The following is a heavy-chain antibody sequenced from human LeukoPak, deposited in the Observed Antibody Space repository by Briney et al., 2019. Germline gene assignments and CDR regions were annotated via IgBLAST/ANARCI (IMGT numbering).Heavy chain of an antibody. CDR2: IYPGDSDT. J-gene: IGHJ5*02. Sequence: GESLKISCNGSGYXFTSYWICWVRQMPGKGLEWMGIIYPGDSDTRYSPSFQGQVTISADKSISTAYLQWSSLKASDTAMYYCARRRCSGGSCYEHWFDPWGQGTLVTVSS. CDR1: GYXFTSYW. V-gene: IGHV5-51*01. CDR3: ARRRCSGGSCYEHWFDP. D-gene: IGHD2-15*01.